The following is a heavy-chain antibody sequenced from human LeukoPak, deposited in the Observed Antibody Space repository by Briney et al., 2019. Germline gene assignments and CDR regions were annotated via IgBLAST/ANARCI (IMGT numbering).Heavy chain of an antibody. CDR3: AKDGGLWVSAHWGNS. Sequence: GGSLRLSCAASGFTFSSYTMSWVRQAPGKGLEWVSTITTSDGNTYYADSVKGRFTVSRDNSKNTLYLQMNSLRAEDTAVYYCAKDGGLWVSAHWGNSWGRGTLVTVSS. CDR2: ITTSDGNT. D-gene: IGHD3-16*01. V-gene: IGHV3-23*01. CDR1: GFTFSSYT. J-gene: IGHJ4*02.